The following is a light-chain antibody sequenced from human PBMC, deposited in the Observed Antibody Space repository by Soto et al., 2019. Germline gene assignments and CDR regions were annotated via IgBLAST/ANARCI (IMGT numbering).Light chain of an antibody. J-gene: IGKJ5*01. Sequence: VSTQSPVILSLSPGERVTLSCRASQSVTTRLAWYQHKPGQAPRLLIYGASTRATGIPARFSGSGSETEFTLTISSLQPEDFAVYYCQQRSNWPPSTFGQGTRLEIK. CDR1: QSVTTR. CDR3: QQRSNWPPST. CDR2: GAS. V-gene: IGKV3-11*01.